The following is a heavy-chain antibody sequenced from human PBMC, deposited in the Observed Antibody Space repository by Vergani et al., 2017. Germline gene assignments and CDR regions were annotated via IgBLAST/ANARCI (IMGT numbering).Heavy chain of an antibody. J-gene: IGHJ4*02. CDR2: IYYSGST. V-gene: IGHV4-59*08. CDR1: GGSFSGYY. CDR3: AGVGVAATRGAGYFDY. D-gene: IGHD2-15*01. Sequence: QVQLQQWGAGLLKPSETLSLTCAVSGGSFSGYYWSWIRKPQGKGLEWIGYIYYSGSTNYNPSLKSRVTISVDTSKNKFSLKLSSVTAADTAVYYCAGVGVAATRGAGYFDYWGQGTLVTVSS.